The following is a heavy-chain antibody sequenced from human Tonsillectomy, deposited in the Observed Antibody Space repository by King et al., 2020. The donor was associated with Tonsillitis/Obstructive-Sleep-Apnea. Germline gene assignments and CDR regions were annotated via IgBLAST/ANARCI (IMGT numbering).Heavy chain of an antibody. Sequence: QLVQSGAEVKKPGSSVKVSCKASGGTFSSHAINWVRQAPGQGLQWMGGIIPILGTASYAQKFRGRVTITADESTSTAYMELSSLRSEDTAVYYCARDRGTGDQSIAVVPVAMPDSSYGMDVWGQGTTVTGSS. CDR3: ARDRGTGDQSIAVVPVAMPDSSYGMDV. J-gene: IGHJ6*02. V-gene: IGHV1-69*11. CDR2: IIPILGTA. D-gene: IGHD2-2*01. CDR1: GGTFSSHA.